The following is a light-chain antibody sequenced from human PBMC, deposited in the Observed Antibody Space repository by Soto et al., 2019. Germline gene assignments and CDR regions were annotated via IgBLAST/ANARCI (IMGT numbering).Light chain of an antibody. CDR3: QTWGTGGV. CDR2: LDSDGSQ. Sequence: QPVLTQSPSASASLGASVKLACTLSSGHTTYAIAWHQQQPEKGPRFLMKLDSDGSQIKGDGIPDCFSGSSSGAERYLTISSLQSEYEADYYCQTWGTGGVFGGGTKVTVL. J-gene: IGLJ3*02. CDR1: SGHTTYA. V-gene: IGLV4-69*01.